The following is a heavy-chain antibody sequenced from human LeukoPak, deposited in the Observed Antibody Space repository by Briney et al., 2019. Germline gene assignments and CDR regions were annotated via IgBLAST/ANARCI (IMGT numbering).Heavy chain of an antibody. D-gene: IGHD4-17*01. CDR1: GFTFSTYS. J-gene: IGHJ3*02. Sequence: GGSLRLSCAASGFTFSTYSMDWVRQAPGKGLEWVSSISSSRSYIYYADSVKGRFTISRDNAKNSLSLQMNSLRAEDTAVYYCARDRRDYGDYVDAFDIWGLGTMVTVSS. V-gene: IGHV3-21*01. CDR3: ARDRRDYGDYVDAFDI. CDR2: ISSSRSYI.